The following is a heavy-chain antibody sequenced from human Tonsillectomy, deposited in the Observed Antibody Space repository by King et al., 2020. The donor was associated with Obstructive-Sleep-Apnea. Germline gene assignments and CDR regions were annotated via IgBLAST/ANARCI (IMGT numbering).Heavy chain of an antibody. CDR3: AAGGFDY. D-gene: IGHD3-10*01. CDR2: INVGNGNT. V-gene: IGHV1-3*01. Sequence: VQLVQSGAEVKKPGASVKVSCKASGHTFSDFGIQWVRQAPGQRPEWMGSINVGNGNTKYSQKFKGRVTVIRDTSASTAYMELSSLRSEDTAIYYCAAGGFDYWGQGSLLTVSS. J-gene: IGHJ4*02. CDR1: GHTFSDFG.